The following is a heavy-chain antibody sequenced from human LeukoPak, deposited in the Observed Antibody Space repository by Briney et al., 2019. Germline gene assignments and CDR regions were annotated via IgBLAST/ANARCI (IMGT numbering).Heavy chain of an antibody. D-gene: IGHD3-10*01. Sequence: PGGSLRLSCAASGFTFSSYSMNWVRQAPGKGLEWVSYISSSSSTIYYADPVKGRFTTSRDNAKNSLYLQMNSLRAEDTAVYYCARDYGRFDYWGQGTLVTVSS. CDR3: ARDYGRFDY. CDR1: GFTFSSYS. CDR2: ISSSSSTI. J-gene: IGHJ4*02. V-gene: IGHV3-48*01.